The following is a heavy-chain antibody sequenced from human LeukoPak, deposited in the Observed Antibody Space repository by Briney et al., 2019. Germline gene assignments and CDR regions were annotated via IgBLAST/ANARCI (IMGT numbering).Heavy chain of an antibody. CDR2: ISWNSGSI. D-gene: IGHD2-2*01. V-gene: IGHV3-9*01. CDR1: GFTFDDYA. CDR3: AREPRYCSSTSCHFDY. Sequence: PGGSLRLSCAASGFTFDDYAMHWVRQAPGKGLEWVSGISWNSGSIGYADSVKGRFTISRDNAKNTLYLQMNSLRAEDTAVYYCAREPRYCSSTSCHFDYWGQGTLVTVSS. J-gene: IGHJ4*02.